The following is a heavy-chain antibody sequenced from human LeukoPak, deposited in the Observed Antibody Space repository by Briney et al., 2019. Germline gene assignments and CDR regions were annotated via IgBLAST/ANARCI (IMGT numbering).Heavy chain of an antibody. CDR2: ISSSSSTI. V-gene: IGHV3-48*01. CDR3: AREASSGHDY. Sequence: GGSLRLSCAASGFTFSSYSMNWVRQAPGKGLEWVSYISSSSSTIYYADSVKGRFTISRDNAKNSLYLQMNSLRAEDTAVYYCAREASSGHDYWGQGTLVTVSS. D-gene: IGHD3-22*01. J-gene: IGHJ4*02. CDR1: GFTFSSYS.